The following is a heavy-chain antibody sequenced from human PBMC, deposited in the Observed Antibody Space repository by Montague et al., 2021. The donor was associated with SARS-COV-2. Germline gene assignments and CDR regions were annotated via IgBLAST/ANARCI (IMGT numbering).Heavy chain of an antibody. V-gene: IGHV4-59*01. J-gene: IGHJ3*02. CDR3: ARESGFLDAFDI. CDR1: GGSISSYY. Sequence: SETLSLTCTVSGGSISSYYWSWIRQPPGKGLEWIGYIFYSGDTNNNPSLKSRVTISVDTSKNQFSLKLTSVTAADTAVYYCARESGFLDAFDIWGQGTMVTVSS. CDR2: IFYSGDT. D-gene: IGHD1-14*01.